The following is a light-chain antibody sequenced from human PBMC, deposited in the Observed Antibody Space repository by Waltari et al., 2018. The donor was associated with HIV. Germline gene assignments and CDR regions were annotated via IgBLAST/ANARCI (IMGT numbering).Light chain of an antibody. CDR1: QGVNKW. CDR2: TTS. V-gene: IGKV1-12*01. J-gene: IGKJ4*01. Sequence: DIQMTQSPSSVSASVGDRVTITCRASQGVNKWLAWYQQKPGKAPKLLICTTSSLQSGVPSRFSGSGSGTVFTLTINRLQPEDFATYYCQQSNSFPLTFGGGTKVEIK. CDR3: QQSNSFPLT.